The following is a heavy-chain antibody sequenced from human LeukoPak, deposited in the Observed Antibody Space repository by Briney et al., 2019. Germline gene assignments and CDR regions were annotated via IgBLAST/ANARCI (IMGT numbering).Heavy chain of an antibody. CDR1: GVTFINHI. V-gene: IGHV3-30*02. D-gene: IGHD3/OR15-3a*01. J-gene: IGHJ4*02. CDR3: ARDAYHSGDLDQ. Sequence: GGSLRLSCAASGVTFINHIMHWVRQAPGKGLEWVSLIRFDGTNRHYVDSVKGRFTISIDNPNNMLYLQMNSLKFDDTAVYYCARDAYHSGDLDQWGEGTLVIVSS. CDR2: IRFDGTNR.